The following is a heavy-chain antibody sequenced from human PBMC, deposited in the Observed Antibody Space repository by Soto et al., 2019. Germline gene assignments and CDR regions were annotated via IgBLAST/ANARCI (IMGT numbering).Heavy chain of an antibody. Sequence: KAAGDPYIRCAIIWLRLTAGQGLEWMGGIIPIFGTANYAKKFQGRGRITADESRSTAYMELSSLRSEDTAVDYCARERHGGTSCGCAFDIWGQGTM. CDR2: IIPIFGTA. J-gene: IGHJ3*02. V-gene: IGHV1-69*01. CDR3: ARERHGGTSCGCAFDI. D-gene: IGHD2-15*01. CDR1: GDPYIRCA.